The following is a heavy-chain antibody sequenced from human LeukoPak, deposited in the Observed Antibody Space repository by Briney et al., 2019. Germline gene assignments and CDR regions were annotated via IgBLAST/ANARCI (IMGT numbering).Heavy chain of an antibody. D-gene: IGHD2-2*02. J-gene: IGHJ6*03. Sequence: SETLSLTCTVSGCTISSDGYYWSWIRQHPGKGLEWISYIYYSGSTYYNPSLKSRVTISVDTSKNQFSLSLSSVTAADTAVYYCARVKIAAINYYYYMDVWGKGTTVTVSS. CDR2: IYYSGST. V-gene: IGHV4-31*03. CDR1: GCTISSDGYY. CDR3: ARVKIAAINYYYYMDV.